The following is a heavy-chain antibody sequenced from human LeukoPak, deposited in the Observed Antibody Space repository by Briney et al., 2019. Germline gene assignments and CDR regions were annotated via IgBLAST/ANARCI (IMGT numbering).Heavy chain of an antibody. CDR3: ARAPSSPAGYNMDV. D-gene: IGHD6-13*01. V-gene: IGHV4-59*01. J-gene: IGHJ6*03. CDR2: ISYSGST. Sequence: PSETLSLTCTVSGGSISSYYWSWIRQPPGKGLEWIGHISYSGSTIYNPSLKSRVTISVDTSKNQFSLNLTSATAADTAVYYCARAPSSPAGYNMDVWGKGSSVTVSS. CDR1: GGSISSYY.